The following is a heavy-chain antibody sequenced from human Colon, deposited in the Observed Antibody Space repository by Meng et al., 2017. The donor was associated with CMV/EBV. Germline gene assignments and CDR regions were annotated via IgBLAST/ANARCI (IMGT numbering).Heavy chain of an antibody. D-gene: IGHD3-3*01. Sequence: GGSLRLSCAASGFTFSSYAMHWVRQAPGKGLEWVAVISYDGSNKYYADSVKGRFTISRDNSKNTLYLQMNSLRAEDTAVYYCARDISRDYDFWSGSNWFDPWGQGTLVTVSS. V-gene: IGHV3-30-3*01. CDR2: ISYDGSNK. CDR1: GFTFSSYA. CDR3: ARDISRDYDFWSGSNWFDP. J-gene: IGHJ5*02.